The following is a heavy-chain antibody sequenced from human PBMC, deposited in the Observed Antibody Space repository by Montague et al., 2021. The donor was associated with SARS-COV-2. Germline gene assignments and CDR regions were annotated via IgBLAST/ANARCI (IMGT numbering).Heavy chain of an antibody. CDR1: GDSVSSKSAA. D-gene: IGHD2-2*01. CDR3: ARGAYHDLYYYYHGMDV. V-gene: IGHV6-1*01. CDR2: TYYRSQWYE. Sequence: CAISGDSVSSKSAAWNWIRQSPSRGLEWLGRTYYRSQWYEDYAVSVKGRITIKPDTSKNQFSLHLESVSPDATALYYCARGAYHDLYYYYHGMDVWGRGTTVSVSS. J-gene: IGHJ6*02.